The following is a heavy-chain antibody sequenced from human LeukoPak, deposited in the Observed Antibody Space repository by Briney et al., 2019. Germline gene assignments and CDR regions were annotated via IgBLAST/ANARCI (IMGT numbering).Heavy chain of an antibody. CDR2: INHSGST. CDR3: TRRGPGD. CDR1: DGSFNDYY. J-gene: IGHJ4*02. D-gene: IGHD3-10*01. V-gene: IGHV4-34*01. Sequence: SETLSHTCEVYDGSFNDYYWSWIRQPPGEGLEWIGEINHSGSTNYNPSLKSRVTISVDTSKNQFSLNLSSMTAADTAVYYCTRRGPGDWGQGALVTVSS.